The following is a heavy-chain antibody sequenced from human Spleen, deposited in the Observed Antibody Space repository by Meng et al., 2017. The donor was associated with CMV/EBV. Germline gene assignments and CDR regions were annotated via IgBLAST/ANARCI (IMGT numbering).Heavy chain of an antibody. CDR3: ARAGAAVTTNFDF. Sequence: QIQLVQSGPELRRPGASVKVSCKASGYKFDIDAITWVRQAPGQGLEWVGWVSGENGETNYGQKFQDRVTVTADTLTKTAYMEMRSLRSDDSAMYYCARAGAAVTTNFDFWGQGTLVTVSS. V-gene: IGHV1-18*01. CDR1: GYKFDIDA. CDR2: VSGENGET. J-gene: IGHJ4*02. D-gene: IGHD4-17*01.